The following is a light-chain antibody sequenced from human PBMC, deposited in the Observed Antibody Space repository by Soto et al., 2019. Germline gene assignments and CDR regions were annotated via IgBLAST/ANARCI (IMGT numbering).Light chain of an antibody. Sequence: QSGLTHPPSGSGAPGQRVSISCTGSSTNIGAGYGVHWYQQRPGAAPKLLIYGNTQRPLGVPVRFSGYKSDTSASLAISGLQSEDEADYYSATWNDGVFVFGLGTKVTVL. V-gene: IGLV1-40*01. J-gene: IGLJ1*01. CDR2: GNT. CDR3: ATWNDGVFV. CDR1: STNIGAGYG.